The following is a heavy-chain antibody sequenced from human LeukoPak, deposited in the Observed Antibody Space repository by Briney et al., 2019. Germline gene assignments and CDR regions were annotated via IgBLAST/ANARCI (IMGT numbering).Heavy chain of an antibody. CDR3: AKSDNWDNFDY. D-gene: IGHD1-20*01. V-gene: IGHV7-4-1*02. Sequence: GASVKVSCKASGYTFTSCAMNWVRQAPGQGLEWMGWINTNTGNPTYAQGFTGRFVFSLDTSVSTAYLQISSLKAEDTAVYYCAKSDNWDNFDYWGQGTLVTVSS. J-gene: IGHJ4*02. CDR1: GYTFTSCA. CDR2: INTNTGNP.